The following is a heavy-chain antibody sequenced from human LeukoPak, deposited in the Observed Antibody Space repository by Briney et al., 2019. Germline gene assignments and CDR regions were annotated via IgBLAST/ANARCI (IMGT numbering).Heavy chain of an antibody. CDR1: GVIVSRNF. J-gene: IGHJ4*02. Sequence: PGGSLRLSCAASGVIVSRNFMSWVRQAPGKGLQWVAIMYAGGTTDYSDSVRGRFHISRDSSNNTLSLQINSLRAEDTAVYYCARYLGGNSGFDSWGQGTLVTVSS. CDR2: MYAGGTT. CDR3: ARYLGGNSGFDS. D-gene: IGHD4-23*01. V-gene: IGHV3-53*01.